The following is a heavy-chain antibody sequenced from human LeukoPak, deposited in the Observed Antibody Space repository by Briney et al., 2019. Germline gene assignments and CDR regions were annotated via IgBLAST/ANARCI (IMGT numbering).Heavy chain of an antibody. J-gene: IGHJ4*02. D-gene: IGHD1-7*01. CDR2: ISGSGGST. Sequence: PGGSLRLSCAASGFTFSSYAMSWVRQAPGKGLEWVSGISGSGGSTYYADSVKGRFTISRDNSKNTLYLQMDSLRAEDTAVYYCAREELEAFDYWGQGTLVTVSS. V-gene: IGHV3-23*01. CDR1: GFTFSSYA. CDR3: AREELEAFDY.